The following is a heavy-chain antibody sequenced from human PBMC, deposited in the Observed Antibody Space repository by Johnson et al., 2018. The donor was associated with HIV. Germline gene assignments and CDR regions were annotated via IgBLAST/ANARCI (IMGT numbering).Heavy chain of an antibody. D-gene: IGHD3-3*01. V-gene: IGHV3-23*04. CDR1: GFTVSSNY. Sequence: VQLVESGGGLVQPWGSLRLSCAASGFTVSSNYMSWVRQAPGKGLEWVSAISGSGGSTYYADSVKGRFTISRDNSKDTLFLQMDSLSPEDTAVYYCANLLFLQWLAPDDGFDIWGQGTMVTVSS. CDR3: ANLLFLQWLAPDDGFDI. CDR2: ISGSGGST. J-gene: IGHJ3*02.